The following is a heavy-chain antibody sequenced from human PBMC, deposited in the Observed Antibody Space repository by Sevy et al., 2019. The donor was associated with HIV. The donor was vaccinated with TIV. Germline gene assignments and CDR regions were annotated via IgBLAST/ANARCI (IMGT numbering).Heavy chain of an antibody. V-gene: IGHV3-23*01. D-gene: IGHD5-18*01. CDR1: GFTFSNFA. Sequence: GGSLRLSCAASGFTFSNFAMGCVRQAPGKGLDWISVISGSGDYKYYADSVKGRFTISRDNSKNTLSLQMNGLRAEDTTICYCAKKMGERSGMAFLVDSWGQGTTVTVSS. J-gene: IGHJ4*02. CDR2: ISGSGDYK. CDR3: AKKMGERSGMAFLVDS.